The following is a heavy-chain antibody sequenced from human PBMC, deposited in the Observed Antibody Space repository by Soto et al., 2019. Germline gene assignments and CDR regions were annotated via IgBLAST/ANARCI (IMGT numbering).Heavy chain of an antibody. Sequence: QPRLVQSGGEMREPGASVRVSCKASGYSFSTYDISWLRPAPGKGLEWMGLISPKTGNRNFAWQFLDRVTMTADLPSNPAYQELTSLRYDDTAIYYCATSYDTGFDPWGQGTLVTVSS. V-gene: IGHV1-18*04. CDR1: GYSFSTYD. J-gene: IGHJ5*02. D-gene: IGHD3-9*01. CDR2: ISPKTGNR. CDR3: ATSYDTGFDP.